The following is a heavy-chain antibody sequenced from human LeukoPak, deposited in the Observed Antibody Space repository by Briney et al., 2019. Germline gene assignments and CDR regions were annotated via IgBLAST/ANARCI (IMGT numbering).Heavy chain of an antibody. CDR2: ISYDGSNK. D-gene: IGHD4-23*01. CDR1: GFTFSSYG. V-gene: IGHV3-30*18. CDR3: AKDQTPPLH. J-gene: IGHJ1*01. Sequence: GESLRLSCAASGFTFSSYGMHWVRQAPGKGLEWVAVISYDGSNKYYADSVKGRFTISRDNSKNTLYLQMNSLRAEDTAVYYCAKDQTPPLHWGQGTLVTVSS.